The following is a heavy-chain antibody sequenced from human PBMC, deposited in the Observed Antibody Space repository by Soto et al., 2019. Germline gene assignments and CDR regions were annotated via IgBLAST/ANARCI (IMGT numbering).Heavy chain of an antibody. D-gene: IGHD6-19*01. CDR1: SGSICSYY. CDR2: IYYSGST. J-gene: IGHJ3*02. CDR3: ARHMRGIAVAYAFDI. V-gene: IGHV4-59*08. Sequence: SETLYLTCAVSSGSICSYYWSWIRQPPGKGLEWIGYIYYSGSTNYNPSLKSRVTISVDTSKNQFSLKLSSVTAADTAVYYCARHMRGIAVAYAFDIWGQGTMVTVSS.